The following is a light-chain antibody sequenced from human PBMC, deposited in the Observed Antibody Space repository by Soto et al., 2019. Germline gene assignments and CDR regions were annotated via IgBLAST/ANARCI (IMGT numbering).Light chain of an antibody. CDR2: EVI. Sequence: QSVLTHPASVSGSPGQSITISCTGTSSDVGNYNLVSWYQQVPGKVPKLIIYEVIQRPSGVSNRFSGSKSGNTASLTISGLQPEDEGDYYCCSYAGSTALFGGGTKVTVL. V-gene: IGLV2-23*02. CDR1: SSDVGNYNL. J-gene: IGLJ2*01. CDR3: CSYAGSTAL.